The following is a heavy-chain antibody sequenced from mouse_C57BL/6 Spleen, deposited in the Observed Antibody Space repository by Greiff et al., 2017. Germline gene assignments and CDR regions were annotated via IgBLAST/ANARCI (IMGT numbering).Heavy chain of an antibody. CDR1: GFTFSSYA. Sequence: EVQVVESGGGLVKPGGSLKLSCAASGFTFSSYAMSWVRQTPEKRLEWVATISDGGSYTYYPDNVKGRFTISRDNAKNNLYLQMSHLKSEDTAMYYCARVLYYGSTFDYWGQGTTLTVSS. D-gene: IGHD1-1*01. J-gene: IGHJ2*01. CDR2: ISDGGSYT. V-gene: IGHV5-4*01. CDR3: ARVLYYGSTFDY.